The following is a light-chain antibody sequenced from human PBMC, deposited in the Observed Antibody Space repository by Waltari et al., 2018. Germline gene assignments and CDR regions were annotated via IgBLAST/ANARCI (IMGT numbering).Light chain of an antibody. Sequence: DIQMTQSPYSLSASVGERVTITCRARQGISNSLAWYQQKPGKAPKLLLYAASRLESGVPSRFSGSGSGTDYTLTISSLQPEDFATYYCQQYYSTPVAFGQGTKVEIK. CDR3: QQYYSTPVA. J-gene: IGKJ1*01. CDR1: QGISNS. V-gene: IGKV1-NL1*01. CDR2: AAS.